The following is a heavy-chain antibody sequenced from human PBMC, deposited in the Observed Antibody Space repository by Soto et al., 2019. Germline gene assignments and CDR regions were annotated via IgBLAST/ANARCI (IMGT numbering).Heavy chain of an antibody. J-gene: IGHJ4*02. CDR3: AKRGLRAVAGTARYFDY. Sequence: AGGSLRLSCAASGFNFSSHAMSWVRQAPGEGLEWVSAISGSGGSTYYADSVKGRFTISRDNSKNTLYLQMNSLRAEDTAVYYCAKRGLRAVAGTARYFDYWGQGTLVTVSS. CDR2: ISGSGGST. CDR1: GFNFSSHA. D-gene: IGHD6-19*01. V-gene: IGHV3-23*01.